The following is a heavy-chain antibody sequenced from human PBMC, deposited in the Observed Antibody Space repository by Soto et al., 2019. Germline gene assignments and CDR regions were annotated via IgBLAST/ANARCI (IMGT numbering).Heavy chain of an antibody. D-gene: IGHD3-3*01. CDR1: GFSFRTSGVG. CDR3: ARRWGGNGVVTPFKN. V-gene: IGHV2-5*02. CDR2: IYWDDDR. Sequence: QVILKESGPTQVKRTQTLTLTCSFSGFSFRTSGVGVGWIRQPPGKALEWLALIYWDDDRRYSPPLKDRLTITQETPKTRGFVTLTNRKPAATVTYDGARRWGGNGVVTPFKNWGQGLPVT. J-gene: IGHJ4*02.